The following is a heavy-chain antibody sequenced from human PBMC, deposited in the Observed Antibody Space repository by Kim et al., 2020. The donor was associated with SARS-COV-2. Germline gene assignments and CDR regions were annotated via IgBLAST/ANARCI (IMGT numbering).Heavy chain of an antibody. Sequence: GSEKNYEESGKGRFTISRDNAEKSVSLQMNSLRAEDTAIYYCARGSVNLLLWGQGNLVTVSS. V-gene: IGHV3-7*01. D-gene: IGHD1-26*01. CDR2: GSEK. J-gene: IGHJ4*02. CDR3: ARGSVNLLL.